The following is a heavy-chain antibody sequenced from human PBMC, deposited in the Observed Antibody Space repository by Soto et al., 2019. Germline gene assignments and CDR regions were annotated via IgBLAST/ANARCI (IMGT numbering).Heavy chain of an antibody. V-gene: IGHV1-69*01. D-gene: IGHD6-19*01. J-gene: IGHJ3*01. CDR3: ARGGTSGWLKGAYDV. CDR2: IIPMFGIP. CDR1: GGTLSKHA. Sequence: QVQLVQSGAEVKKPGSSVKVSCKASGGTLSKHAITWVRRAPGQGLEWLGGIIPMFGIPNYPQKFQGRVTIAADDSTNTSHKELNSLTSEDTAIYYCARGGTSGWLKGAYDVWGQGTMVTVS.